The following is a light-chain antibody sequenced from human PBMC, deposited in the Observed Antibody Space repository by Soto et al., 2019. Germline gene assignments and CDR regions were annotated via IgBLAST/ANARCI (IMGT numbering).Light chain of an antibody. CDR3: KSYAGSNTYV. CDR1: KSDIGVYDF. CDR2: EVV. J-gene: IGLJ1*01. V-gene: IGLV2-8*01. Sequence: QSALTQPPSASGTPGQSVTISCTGTKSDIGVYDFVSWYQHHPGKAPRLIIYEVVQRPSGVPDRFSGSKSGNTDSLTVSGLQSADEADYFCKSYAGSNTYVFGSGTKLTVL.